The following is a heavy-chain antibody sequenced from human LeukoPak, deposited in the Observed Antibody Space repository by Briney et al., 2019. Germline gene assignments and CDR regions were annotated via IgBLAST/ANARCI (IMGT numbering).Heavy chain of an antibody. CDR3: ATEFLGAVAETGDY. CDR2: VSRTSGNI. CDR1: GFPFSSYA. D-gene: IGHD6-19*01. V-gene: IGHV3-21*01. Sequence: GGSLRLSCAASGFPFSSYAMNWVRQAPGKGLEWVSSVSRTSGNIYYADSVKGRFTISRDNAKNSLYLQMNSLRAEDTAVYYCATEFLGAVAETGDYWGQGTLVTVSS. J-gene: IGHJ4*02.